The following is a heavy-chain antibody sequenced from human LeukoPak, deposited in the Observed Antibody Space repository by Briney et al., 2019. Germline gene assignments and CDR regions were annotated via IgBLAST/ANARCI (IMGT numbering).Heavy chain of an antibody. V-gene: IGHV4-34*01. Sequence: SETLSLTCAVYGGSFSGCYWSWIRQPPGKGLDWIGEINHSGSTNYNPSLKRRVTISVDTSKNQFSLKLSSVTAADTAVYYCARGLWFGELNGHMDVWGKGTTVTVSS. CDR3: ARGLWFGELNGHMDV. CDR2: INHSGST. J-gene: IGHJ6*03. CDR1: GGSFSGCY. D-gene: IGHD3-10*01.